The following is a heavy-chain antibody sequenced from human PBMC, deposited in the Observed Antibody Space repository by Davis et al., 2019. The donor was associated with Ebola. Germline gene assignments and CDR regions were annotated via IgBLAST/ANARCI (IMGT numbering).Heavy chain of an antibody. Sequence: SRDNSKNTLYLQMNSLRAEDTAVYYCAKGTGNYYYYGMDVWGQGTTVTVSS. CDR3: AKGTGNYYYYGMDV. J-gene: IGHJ6*02. D-gene: IGHD3-10*01. V-gene: IGHV3-30*02.